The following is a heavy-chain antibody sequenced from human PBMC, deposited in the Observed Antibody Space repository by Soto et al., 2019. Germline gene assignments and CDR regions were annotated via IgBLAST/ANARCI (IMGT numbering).Heavy chain of an antibody. CDR1: GYSFTSDW. CDR2: IDPSDSYT. J-gene: IGHJ4*02. CDR3: ARNGGGTFYALFDF. Sequence: LGESLKISCKTSGYSFTSDWISWVRQMPGKGLEWMARIDPSDSYTDYSPSFQGHVTISVDWSISTAYLQWSSLQASDTAMYYCARNGGGTFYALFDFWGQGTLVTVSS. V-gene: IGHV5-10-1*01. D-gene: IGHD2-15*01.